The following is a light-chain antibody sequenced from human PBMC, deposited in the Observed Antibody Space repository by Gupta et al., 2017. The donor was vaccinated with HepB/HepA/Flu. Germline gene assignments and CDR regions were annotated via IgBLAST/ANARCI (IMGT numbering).Light chain of an antibody. Sequence: LRQYPATLSLSPGERATLSCRASQSVSSYLAWYQQKPGQAPRLLIYDASNRATGIPARFSGSGSETDFTLTISSLEPEDFAVYYCQQRSNWPLTFGGGTKVEIK. J-gene: IGKJ4*01. CDR1: QSVSSY. CDR2: DAS. V-gene: IGKV3-11*01. CDR3: QQRSNWPLT.